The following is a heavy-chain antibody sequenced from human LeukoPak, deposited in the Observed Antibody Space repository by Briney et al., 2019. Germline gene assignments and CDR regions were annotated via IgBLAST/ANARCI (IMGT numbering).Heavy chain of an antibody. J-gene: IGHJ4*02. CDR2: ISSSGSYI. D-gene: IGHD5-18*01. CDR3: AKTEDTVTAKGDY. CDR1: GFTFSSNS. V-gene: IGHV3-21*01. Sequence: KPGGSLRLSCVASGFTFSSNSMNWVRQAPGRGLEWVASISSSGSYIYYPDSVKGRFTVSRDNSKNTLYLEMNSLRAEDTAMYYCAKTEDTVTAKGDYWGQGTLVTVSS.